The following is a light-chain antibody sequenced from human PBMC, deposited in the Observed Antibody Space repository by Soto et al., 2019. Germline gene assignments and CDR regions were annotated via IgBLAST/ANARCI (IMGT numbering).Light chain of an antibody. CDR3: QQYNTYST. CDR1: QGISSW. CDR2: KAS. Sequence: DIQLTQSPSTLSASVGDRVTITCRASQGISSWLAWYQQKPGKAPKLLIYKASTLESRVPSRFSGSGSRTEFTLTISSLQPDDFATYYCQQYNTYSTFGQGTKVEIK. J-gene: IGKJ1*01. V-gene: IGKV1-5*03.